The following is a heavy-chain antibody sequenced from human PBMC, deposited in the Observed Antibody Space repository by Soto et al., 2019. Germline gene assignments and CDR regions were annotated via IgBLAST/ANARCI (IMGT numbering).Heavy chain of an antibody. Sequence: ESLKISCKGSGYSCTSYWISWVRQMPGKGLEWMGRIDPSDSYTNYSPSFQGHVTISADKSISTAYLQWSSLKASDTAMYYCARHLNPTYYDILTGYYTRDTFDYWGQGTLVTVSS. CDR2: IDPSDSYT. CDR1: GYSCTSYW. V-gene: IGHV5-10-1*01. D-gene: IGHD3-9*01. CDR3: ARHLNPTYYDILTGYYTRDTFDY. J-gene: IGHJ4*02.